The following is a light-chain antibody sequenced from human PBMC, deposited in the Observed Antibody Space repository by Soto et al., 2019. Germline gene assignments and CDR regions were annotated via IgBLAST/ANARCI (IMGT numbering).Light chain of an antibody. CDR3: SAYGGSNNYVL. V-gene: IGLV2-8*01. CDR1: NSDVGAYDY. CDR2: EVS. J-gene: IGLJ2*01. Sequence: QSVLTQPPSASGSPGQSVTISCTGTNSDVGAYDYVSWYQQRPGKAPILILYEVSQRPSGVPDRFSGSKSGNTASLTVSGLQSEDEADYYCSAYGGSNNYVLFGGGTKLTVL.